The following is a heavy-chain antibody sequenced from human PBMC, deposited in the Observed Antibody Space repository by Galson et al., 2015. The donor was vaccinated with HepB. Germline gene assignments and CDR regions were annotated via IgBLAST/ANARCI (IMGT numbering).Heavy chain of an antibody. Sequence: SLRLSCAASGFTFSDYYMSWIRQAPGKGLEWISYTSSSAVYTNYADSVKGRFTISRDNARNSLFLQINSLRAEDTAVYYCTRVADADYGDHSYFDYWGQGTRVTVSS. CDR1: GFTFSDYY. J-gene: IGHJ4*02. D-gene: IGHD4-17*01. CDR2: TSSSAVYT. CDR3: TRVADADYGDHSYFDY. V-gene: IGHV3-11*06.